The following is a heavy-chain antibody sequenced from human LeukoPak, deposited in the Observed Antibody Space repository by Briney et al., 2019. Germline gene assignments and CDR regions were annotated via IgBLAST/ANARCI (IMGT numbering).Heavy chain of an antibody. V-gene: IGHV4-4*02. J-gene: IGHJ6*02. CDR3: ARDNPADGDWNYGFGPYYGMDV. CDR1: GGSITQTNY. D-gene: IGHD1-7*01. Sequence: PSETLSLTCDVSGGSITQTNYWTWVRQPPGKGLEWIGEVNLQGSTNYNPSLMRRVAISVDTSANHVSLQLTSVTAADTAVYYCARDNPADGDWNYGFGPYYGMDVWGQGTTVTVSS. CDR2: VNLQGST.